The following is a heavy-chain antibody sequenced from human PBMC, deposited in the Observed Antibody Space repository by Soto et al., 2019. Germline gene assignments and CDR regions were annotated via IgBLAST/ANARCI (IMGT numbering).Heavy chain of an antibody. CDR2: IIPIFGTA. D-gene: IGHD3-22*01. CDR3: ARDLDSSGYYEAGRYYYYGMDV. Sequence: QVQLVQSGAEVKKPGSSVKVSCKASGGTFSSYAISWVRQAPGQGLEWMGGIIPIFGTANYAQKFQGRVKITEDESTSTAYMELSSLRSEDTAVYYCARDLDSSGYYEAGRYYYYGMDVWGQGTTVTVSS. V-gene: IGHV1-69*12. CDR1: GGTFSSYA. J-gene: IGHJ6*02.